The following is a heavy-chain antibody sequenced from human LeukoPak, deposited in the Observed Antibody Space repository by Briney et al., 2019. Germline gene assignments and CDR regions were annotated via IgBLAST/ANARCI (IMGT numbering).Heavy chain of an antibody. CDR3: ARHAYSNYVLDY. J-gene: IGHJ4*02. CDR1: GGSISHYY. Sequence: ASVSLSLTCTVSGGSISHYYWSWIRQPPGKGLEWIGYIYYSGSTKYNPSLKSRATISIDTSKTQFSLNLSSVTAADTAVYYCARHAYSNYVLDYWGQGTLFTVSS. D-gene: IGHD4-11*01. V-gene: IGHV4-59*08. CDR2: IYYSGST.